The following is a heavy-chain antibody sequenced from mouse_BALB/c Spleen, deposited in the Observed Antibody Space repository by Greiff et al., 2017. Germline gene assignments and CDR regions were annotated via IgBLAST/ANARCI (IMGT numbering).Heavy chain of an antibody. CDR1: GYTFSSYW. CDR3: ARGYYRYGSYWYFDV. D-gene: IGHD2-14*01. J-gene: IGHJ1*01. Sequence: QVQLKQSGAELMKPGASVKISCKATGYTFSSYWIEWVKQRPGHGLEWIGEILPGSGSTNYNEKFKGKATFTADTSSNTAYMQLSSLTSEDSAVYYCARGYYRYGSYWYFDVWGAGTTVTVSS. V-gene: IGHV1-9*01. CDR2: ILPGSGST.